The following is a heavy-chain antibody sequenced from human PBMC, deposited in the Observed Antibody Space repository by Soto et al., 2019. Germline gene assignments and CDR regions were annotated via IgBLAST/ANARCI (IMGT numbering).Heavy chain of an antibody. CDR1: GGTFSSYA. V-gene: IGHV1-69*01. D-gene: IGHD3-22*01. Sequence: QVQLVQSGAEVKKPVSSVKVSCKASGGTFSSYAISWVRQAPGQGLEWMGGIIPIFGTANYAQKFQGRVTITADESTSTAYMELSSLRSEDTAVYYCARDVVVITEYYYYYGMDVWGQGTTVTVSS. CDR3: ARDVVVITEYYYYYGMDV. CDR2: IIPIFGTA. J-gene: IGHJ6*02.